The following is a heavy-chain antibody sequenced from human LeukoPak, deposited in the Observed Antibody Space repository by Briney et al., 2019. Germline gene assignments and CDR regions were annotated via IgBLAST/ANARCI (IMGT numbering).Heavy chain of an antibody. Sequence: PGGSLRLSCAASGFTFSSYAMSWVRQPPGKGLEWVSAISGSSSSTYYADSVKGRFTISRDNSKSTLYLQMSNLRVEDTAVYYCAKGHCVAGSGSCYEFDYWGQGTLVTVSS. J-gene: IGHJ4*02. CDR2: ISGSSSST. CDR1: GFTFSSYA. D-gene: IGHD2-15*01. CDR3: AKGHCVAGSGSCYEFDY. V-gene: IGHV3-23*01.